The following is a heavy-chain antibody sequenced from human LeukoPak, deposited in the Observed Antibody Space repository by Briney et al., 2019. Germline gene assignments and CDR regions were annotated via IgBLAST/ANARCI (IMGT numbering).Heavy chain of an antibody. J-gene: IGHJ4*02. CDR3: AKDLGIAVAGTDPFDY. D-gene: IGHD6-19*01. Sequence: GGSLRLSCAASGFTFRTYGMSWVRQAPGKGLEWVSAISDSGGSTYYAGSVKGRFTISRDNSKNTLYLQMDSLRAEDTAVYYCAKDLGIAVAGTDPFDYWGQGTLVTVSS. V-gene: IGHV3-23*01. CDR1: GFTFRTYG. CDR2: ISDSGGST.